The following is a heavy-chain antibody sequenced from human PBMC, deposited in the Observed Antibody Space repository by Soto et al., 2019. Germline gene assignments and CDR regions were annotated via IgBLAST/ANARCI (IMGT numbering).Heavy chain of an antibody. Sequence: EVRLVESGGGAVRPGGCLRLSCEASGVTFDDYGMTWVRQAPGKGLEWVSGVNWNGGTTGYADSVKGRFTISRDNAKNQLFLQMNSLRADDTAFYYCARGGATARSYFYMDVWANGTTVTV. V-gene: IGHV3-20*04. D-gene: IGHD1-26*01. J-gene: IGHJ6*03. CDR3: ARGGATARSYFYMDV. CDR2: VNWNGGTT. CDR1: GVTFDDYG.